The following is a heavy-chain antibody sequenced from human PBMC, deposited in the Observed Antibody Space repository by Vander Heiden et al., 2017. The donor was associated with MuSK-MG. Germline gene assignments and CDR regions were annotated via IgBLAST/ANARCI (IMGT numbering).Heavy chain of an antibody. CDR3: AKDAY. V-gene: IGHV3-23*04. CDR1: VFTCSSYA. Sequence: EVQLVESGGGLVQAGGSLRLSGAASVFTCSSYAMSGVREAPGKGLGGVSAISGSGGSTYYADSVKGRFTISRDNSKNTLYLQMNSLGAEDTAVYYCAKDAYWGQGTLVTVSS. CDR2: ISGSGGST. J-gene: IGHJ4*02.